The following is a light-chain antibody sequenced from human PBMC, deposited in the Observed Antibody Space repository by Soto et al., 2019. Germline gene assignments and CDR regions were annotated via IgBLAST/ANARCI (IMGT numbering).Light chain of an antibody. Sequence: QAVVTQPPSASGTPGQRVTISCSGSSSNIGSNTVNWYQQLPGTAPKLLIYSNNQRPSGVPDRFSGSKSGTSASLAISGLQSEDEADYYCAAWDDSLNGPYGFGTGTKLTVL. CDR1: SSNIGSNT. CDR2: SNN. J-gene: IGLJ1*01. CDR3: AAWDDSLNGPYG. V-gene: IGLV1-44*01.